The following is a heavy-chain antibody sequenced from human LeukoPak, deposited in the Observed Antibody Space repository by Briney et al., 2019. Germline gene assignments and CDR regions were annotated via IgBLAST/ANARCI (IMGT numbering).Heavy chain of an antibody. CDR1: GFTFESQW. CDR2: IKADGRGI. J-gene: IGHJ4*02. V-gene: IGHV3-7*01. CDR3: AALDSARTPLPD. D-gene: IGHD5-18*01. Sequence: GGSLRLSCAASGFTFESQWMSWVRQAPGKGLEWVANIKADGRGIYYVDSVRGRFTISRDNAKKSLYLQMNSLTAEDSAVYYCAALDSARTPLPDWGPGTLVTVSS.